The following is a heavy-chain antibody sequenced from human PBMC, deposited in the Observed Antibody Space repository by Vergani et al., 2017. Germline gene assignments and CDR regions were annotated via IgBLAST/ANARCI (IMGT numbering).Heavy chain of an antibody. J-gene: IGHJ4*02. V-gene: IGHV4-31*03. CDR1: GGSLSSVGYY. Sequence: QVQLQESGPGLVKPSQTLSLTCTVSGGSLSSVGYYWSWIRQHPGKGLEWSGYMYYSGSPDYNPSLKSRVTISVDTSKNQFSLKLSSVTAADTAVYYCAGQGPIAAAGTSDYWGQGTLVTVSS. D-gene: IGHD6-13*01. CDR3: AGQGPIAAAGTSDY. CDR2: MYYSGSP.